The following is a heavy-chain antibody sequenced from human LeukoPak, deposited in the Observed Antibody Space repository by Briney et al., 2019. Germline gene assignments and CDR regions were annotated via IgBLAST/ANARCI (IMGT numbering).Heavy chain of an antibody. J-gene: IGHJ6*02. CDR2: INSDGTST. CDR1: GFTFSSNW. V-gene: IGHV3-74*01. D-gene: IGHD7-27*01. CDR3: ARDQRNWGYYYYDMDV. Sequence: TGGSLRLSCAASGFTFSSNWMHWVRQAPGKGLVWVSRINSDGTSTSYADSVKGRFTISRDNAKNTLYLQTNSLRAEDTAVYYCARDQRNWGYYYYDMDVWGQGTTVTVSS.